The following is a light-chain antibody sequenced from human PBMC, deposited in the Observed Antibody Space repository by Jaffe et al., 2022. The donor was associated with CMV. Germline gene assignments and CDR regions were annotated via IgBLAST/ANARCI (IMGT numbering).Light chain of an antibody. CDR3: QQYNSFSLT. J-gene: IGKJ4*01. Sequence: DIQMTQSPSTLSASVGDRVTITCRASQSISSWLAWYQQKPGKAPKLLIYKASSLESGVPSRFSGSGSGTEFTLTISSLQPDDFATYYCQQYNSFSLTFGGGTKVEIK. CDR2: KAS. CDR1: QSISSW. V-gene: IGKV1-5*03.